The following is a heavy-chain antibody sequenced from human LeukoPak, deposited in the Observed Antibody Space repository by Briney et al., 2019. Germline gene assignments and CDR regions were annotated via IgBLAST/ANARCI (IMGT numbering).Heavy chain of an antibody. CDR3: ARSVPDYYDSSGYFDY. CDR2: IYYSGST. Sequence: PSETLSLTCTVSGGSISSSSYYWGWIRQPPGKGLEWIGSIYYSGSTYYNPSLKSRVTISVDTSKNQFSLKLSSVTAADTAVYYCARSVPDYYDSSGYFDYWGQGTLVTVYS. D-gene: IGHD3-22*01. J-gene: IGHJ4*02. CDR1: GGSISSSSYY. V-gene: IGHV4-39*07.